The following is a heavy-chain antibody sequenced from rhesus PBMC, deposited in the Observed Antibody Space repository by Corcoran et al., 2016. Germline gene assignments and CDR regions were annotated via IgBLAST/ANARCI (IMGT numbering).Heavy chain of an antibody. CDR2: ISFSVTS. CDR3: ARSWLLLANPFDH. CDR1: GYSISSRYG. V-gene: IGHV4-127*01. J-gene: IGHJ4*01. Sequence: QVQLQESGPGLVKPSETLSLTCAVSGYSISSRYGCSWIRQPPVQGLEWIGYISFSVTSYYTPSFKSRVTISIDTSKNQFSLRLSSVTAADTAVYYCARSWLLLANPFDHWGQGVLVTVSS. D-gene: IGHD3-3*01.